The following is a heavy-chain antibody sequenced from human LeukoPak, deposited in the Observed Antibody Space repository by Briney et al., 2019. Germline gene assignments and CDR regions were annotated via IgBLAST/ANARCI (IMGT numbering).Heavy chain of an antibody. Sequence: PGGSLRLSCAASGFTFNTAWMSWVRQAPGKGLEYVGRIKSKTDGGTTHYAAPVKGRFTISRDDSKNTLYLQMNSLMIEDTALYYCTTDLRLWGRGTLVTVSS. V-gene: IGHV3-15*01. CDR3: TTDLRL. CDR2: IKSKTDGGTT. D-gene: IGHD3-3*01. CDR1: GFTFNTAW. J-gene: IGHJ1*01.